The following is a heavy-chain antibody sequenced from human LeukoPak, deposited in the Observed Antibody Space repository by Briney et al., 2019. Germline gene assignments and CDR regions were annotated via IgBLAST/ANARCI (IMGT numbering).Heavy chain of an antibody. CDR2: ISYDGSNK. Sequence: GGSLRLSCAASGFTFSSYGMHWVRQAPGKGLEWVAVISYDGSNKYYADSVKGRFTIYNSKNTLYLQMNSLRAEDTAVYYCAKDQGRGYSSGWWFDYWGQGTLVTVSS. V-gene: IGHV3-30*18. CDR1: GFTFSSYG. CDR3: AKDQGRGYSSGWWFDY. D-gene: IGHD6-19*01. J-gene: IGHJ4*02.